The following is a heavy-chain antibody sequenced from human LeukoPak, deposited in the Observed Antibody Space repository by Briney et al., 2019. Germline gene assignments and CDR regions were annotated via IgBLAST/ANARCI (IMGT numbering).Heavy chain of an antibody. CDR2: ISGNGGST. V-gene: IGHV3-23*01. CDR1: GFTFNSYA. Sequence: PGGSLRLSCAASGFTFNSYAMTWVRQAPGKGLEWVSSISGNGGSTYYTDSVKGRFTISRDNAKNTLYLQMNSLRAEDTAVYYCARVGFWASFGYWGQGTLVTVSS. CDR3: ARVGFWASFGY. D-gene: IGHD2-2*03. J-gene: IGHJ4*02.